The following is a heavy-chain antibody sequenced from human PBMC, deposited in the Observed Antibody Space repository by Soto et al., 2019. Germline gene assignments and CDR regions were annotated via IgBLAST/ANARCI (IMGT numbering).Heavy chain of an antibody. Sequence: QVQLQESGPGLVKPSQTLSLTCSVSGVSLTSGTYYWSWIRQHPGKGLEWIGYIFYSGSTDYNPSLKSRVNISVDTSKNQFSLKLSSVTAADTGVYYCASTEDFFDYWGQGTLVTVSS. CDR2: IFYSGST. J-gene: IGHJ4*02. CDR1: GVSLTSGTYY. CDR3: ASTEDFFDY. V-gene: IGHV4-31*03.